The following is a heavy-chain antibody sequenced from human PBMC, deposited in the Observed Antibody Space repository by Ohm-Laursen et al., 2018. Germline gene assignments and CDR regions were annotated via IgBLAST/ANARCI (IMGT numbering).Heavy chain of an antibody. CDR2: IYSGGDM. V-gene: IGHV3-53*01. CDR1: GFTISNNY. J-gene: IGHJ4*02. Sequence: SLRLSCSASGFTISNNYMNWVRQAPGKGLEWVSLIYSGGDMFYADSVKGRFTISRDNSKNTLYLQMNSLRAEDTAVYYCAKDPLADYYDSSGYFDYWGQGTLVTVSS. D-gene: IGHD3-22*01. CDR3: AKDPLADYYDSSGYFDY.